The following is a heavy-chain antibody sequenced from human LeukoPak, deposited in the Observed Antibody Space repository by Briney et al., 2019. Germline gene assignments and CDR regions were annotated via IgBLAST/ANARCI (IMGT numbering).Heavy chain of an antibody. Sequence: PGGSLRLSCAASRFTLSTYWMSWVRQAPGEGLEWVAHIKQDGSQEYYVDSVKGRFTISRDSAKNSLYLQMNSLRAEDTAVYYCARGVPYDSWSGPHYSDYWGQGTLVTVSS. V-gene: IGHV3-7*01. D-gene: IGHD3-3*01. CDR2: IKQDGSQE. CDR1: RFTLSTYW. J-gene: IGHJ4*02. CDR3: ARGVPYDSWSGPHYSDY.